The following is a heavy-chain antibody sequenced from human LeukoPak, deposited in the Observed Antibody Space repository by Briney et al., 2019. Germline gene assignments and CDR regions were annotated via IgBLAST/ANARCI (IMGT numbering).Heavy chain of an antibody. CDR1: GGSISSSSYC. CDR3: ARRDRYCSGGSCERIFDY. V-gene: IGHV4-39*01. D-gene: IGHD2-15*01. CDR2: IYYSGST. Sequence: SETLSLTCTVSGGSISSSSYCWGWIRQPPGKGLEWIGSIYYSGSTYYNPSLKSRVTISVDTSKNQFSLKLSSVTAADTAVYYCARRDRYCSGGSCERIFDYWGQGTLVTVSS. J-gene: IGHJ4*02.